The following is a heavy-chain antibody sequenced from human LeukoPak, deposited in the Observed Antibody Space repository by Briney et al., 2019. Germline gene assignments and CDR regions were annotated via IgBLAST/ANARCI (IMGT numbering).Heavy chain of an antibody. J-gene: IGHJ4*02. CDR3: AQKGGTDH. D-gene: IGHD2-15*01. CDR2: ISSSSSAI. Sequence: GGSLRLSCAASGFTFSRFGMNWVRQAPGKGLEWISYISSSSSAIYYADSVKGRFTISRDNAKNSLYLQMSSLRDEDTAVYYCAQKGGTDHWGQGTLVTDSS. CDR1: GFTFSRFG. V-gene: IGHV3-48*02.